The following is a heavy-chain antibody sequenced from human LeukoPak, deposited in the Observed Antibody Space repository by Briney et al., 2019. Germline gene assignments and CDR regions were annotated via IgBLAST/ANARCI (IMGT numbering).Heavy chain of an antibody. J-gene: IGHJ4*02. D-gene: IGHD4-23*01. V-gene: IGHV1-2*02. CDR2: INPNSGGT. CDR1: GYTFTSYA. Sequence: ASVKVSCKASGYTFTSYAMNWVRQAPGQGLEWMGWINPNSGGTNYAQKFQGRVTMTRDKSISTAYMELTRLRSDDTAIYYCARDQQGGNSEFDYWGQGTLVTVSS. CDR3: ARDQQGGNSEFDY.